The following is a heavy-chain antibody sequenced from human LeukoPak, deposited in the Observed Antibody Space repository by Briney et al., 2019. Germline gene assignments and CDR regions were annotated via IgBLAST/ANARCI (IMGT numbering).Heavy chain of an antibody. D-gene: IGHD6-19*01. CDR3: ARPRYSSGWYGDY. CDR2: IPFDTNNR. J-gene: IGHJ4*02. V-gene: IGHV3-30*02. CDR1: GFPFGAYG. Sequence: GGSLRLSCAASGFPFGAYGFHWVRQAPGKGLEWVAFIPFDTNNRYYADSVEGRFIISRDNSKNTLYLQMNSLRAGDTAVYYCARPRYSSGWYGDYWGQGILVTVSS.